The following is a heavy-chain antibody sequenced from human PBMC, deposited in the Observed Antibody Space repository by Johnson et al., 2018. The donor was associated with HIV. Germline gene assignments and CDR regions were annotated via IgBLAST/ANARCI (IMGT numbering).Heavy chain of an antibody. CDR1: GFTFSTYW. J-gene: IGHJ3*01. CDR2: INQDGSDK. Sequence: VQLVESGGGLVQPGGSLRLSCAASGFTFSTYWMTWVRQAPGKGLEWVANINQDGSDKYYVDSVKGRFPIPRDNAKNSLNLQMNSLRAEDTAVYYFARATYYCARAPEVRGVDAFDVWGQGTMVTVSS. D-gene: IGHD3-10*01. V-gene: IGHV3-7*05. CDR3: ARATYYCARAPEVRGVDAFDV.